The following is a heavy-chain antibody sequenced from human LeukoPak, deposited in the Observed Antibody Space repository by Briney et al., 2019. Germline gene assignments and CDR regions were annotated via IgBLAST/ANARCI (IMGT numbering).Heavy chain of an antibody. J-gene: IGHJ4*02. CDR2: INHSGST. CDR3: ARGHHGDYGSYYFDY. V-gene: IGHV4-34*01. Sequence: PSETLSLTCAVYGGSFSGYYWSWIRQPPGKGLEWIGEINHSGSTNYNPSLKSRVTISVDTSKNQFSLKLSSVTAADTAVYYCARGHHGDYGSYYFDYWGQGTLVTVSS. D-gene: IGHD4-17*01. CDR1: GGSFSGYY.